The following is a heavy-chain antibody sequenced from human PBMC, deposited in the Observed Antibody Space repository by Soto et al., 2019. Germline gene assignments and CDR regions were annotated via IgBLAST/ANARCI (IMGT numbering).Heavy chain of an antibody. CDR3: ARYCSGGTCYDRIDY. V-gene: IGHV4-31*11. J-gene: IGHJ4*02. CDR2: IYHVGTT. D-gene: IGHD2-15*01. Sequence: QVQLQESGPGLVRRSQTLSLTCAVYGVSIDSAGSYWSWIRQLPGRGLEWICHIYHVGTTDYNPSLKSRITMSVDTSKNQFSLELNSVTAADTAVYYCARYCSGGTCYDRIDYWGQGTLVTVSS. CDR1: GVSIDSAGSY.